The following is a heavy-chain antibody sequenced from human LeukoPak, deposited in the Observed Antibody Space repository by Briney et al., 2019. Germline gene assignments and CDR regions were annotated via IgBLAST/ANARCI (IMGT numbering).Heavy chain of an antibody. CDR1: GYTFTHNW. V-gene: IGHV5-51*01. CDR3: ARQYSGYDY. CDR2: IFPADSNT. J-gene: IGHJ4*02. Sequence: GESLKISCKVSGYTFTHNWIGWVRQKPGRGLEWLGVIFPADSNTAYNSSFRGQVTISVDKSIDTAYLQWGSLKASDTAMYYCARQYSGYDYWGQGTLVTVSS. D-gene: IGHD5-12*01.